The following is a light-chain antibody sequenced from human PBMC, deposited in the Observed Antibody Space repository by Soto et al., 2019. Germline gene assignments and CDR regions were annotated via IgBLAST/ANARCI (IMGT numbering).Light chain of an antibody. J-gene: IGKJ5*01. V-gene: IGKV1-5*01. CDR3: QQYHRSSIT. CDR1: QTVNTW. Sequence: DIQLTQSPSTLSASVGERVTITCRASQTVNTWLAWYQHKPGKAPKLLIYDASTLERGVPSRFSGTGSGTEFTLTISSLQPDDFATYYCQQYHRSSITFGQGTRLEIK. CDR2: DAS.